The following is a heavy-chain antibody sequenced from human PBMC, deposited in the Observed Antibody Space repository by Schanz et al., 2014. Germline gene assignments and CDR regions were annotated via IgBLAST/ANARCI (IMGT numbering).Heavy chain of an antibody. CDR3: ARVRRRIATPSTPSFRNYYYYAMDV. J-gene: IGHJ6*02. Sequence: VQLVESGGGVVQPGRSLRLSCSASGFSFSSYSMNWVRQAPGKGLEWLSYIDGKSTTVYYADSVKGRFTVSRDNVRNSLYLHMNTLGAEDTAVYFCARVRRRIATPSTPSFRNYYYYAMDVWGQGTTVTVSS. CDR2: IDGKSTTV. V-gene: IGHV3-48*01. D-gene: IGHD6-13*01. CDR1: GFSFSSYS.